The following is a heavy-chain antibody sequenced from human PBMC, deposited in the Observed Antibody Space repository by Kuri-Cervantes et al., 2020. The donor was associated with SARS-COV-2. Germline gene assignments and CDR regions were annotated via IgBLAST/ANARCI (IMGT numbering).Heavy chain of an antibody. J-gene: IGHJ6*03. Sequence: LSLTCAASGIALSRYVMAWVRQAPGKGLEWVSAISGSGGSTYYADPVKGRFTISRDNSKNTLYLQMNSLRAEDTAVYYCARNTPEAYYYYMDVWGKGTTVTVSS. CDR2: ISGSGGST. CDR3: ARNTPEAYYYYMDV. CDR1: GIALSRYV. V-gene: IGHV3-23*01.